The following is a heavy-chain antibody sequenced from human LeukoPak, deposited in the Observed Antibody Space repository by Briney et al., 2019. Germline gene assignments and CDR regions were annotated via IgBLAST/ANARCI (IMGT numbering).Heavy chain of an antibody. D-gene: IGHD6-6*01. V-gene: IGHV3-30*02. CDR3: AKDNFRSFSSSRLTPEYFQH. Sequence: GGSLRLSCAASGFSFSSYGMHWVRQAPGRGLEWVAFIRYDGSNKYYADSVKGRFTISRDNSKNTLYLQMNSLRAEDTAVYYCAKDNFRSFSSSRLTPEYFQHWGQGTLVTVSS. J-gene: IGHJ1*01. CDR1: GFSFSSYG. CDR2: IRYDGSNK.